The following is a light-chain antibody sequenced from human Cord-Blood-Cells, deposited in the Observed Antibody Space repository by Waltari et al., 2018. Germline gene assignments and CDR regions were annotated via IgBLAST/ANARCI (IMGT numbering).Light chain of an antibody. J-gene: IGLJ1*01. CDR2: SNN. V-gene: IGLV1-44*01. CDR3: AAWDDSLNGYV. Sequence: QSVLTQPPSASGTAGQRVTISCSGSSSNIGSNTVHWYQQLPGTAPKLLIYSNNQRPSGVPDRFSGSKSGTSASLAISGLQSEDEADYYCAAWDDSLNGYVFGTGTKVTVL. CDR1: SSNIGSNT.